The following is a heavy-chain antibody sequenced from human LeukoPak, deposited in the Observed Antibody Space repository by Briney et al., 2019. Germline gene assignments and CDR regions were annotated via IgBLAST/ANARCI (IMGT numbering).Heavy chain of an antibody. CDR1: GGSFSGYY. Sequence: PSETLSLTCAVYGGSFSGYYWSWIPQPPGKGLEWIGEINHSGSTNYNPSLKSRVTISVDTSKNQFPLKLSSVTAADTAVYYCARERYYGSGSYYRKPYGMDVWGKGTTVTVSS. D-gene: IGHD3-10*01. CDR3: ARERYYGSGSYYRKPYGMDV. J-gene: IGHJ6*04. CDR2: INHSGST. V-gene: IGHV4-34*01.